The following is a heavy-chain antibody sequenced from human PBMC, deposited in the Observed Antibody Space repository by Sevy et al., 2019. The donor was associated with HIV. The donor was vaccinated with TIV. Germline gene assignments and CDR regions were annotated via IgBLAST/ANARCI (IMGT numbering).Heavy chain of an antibody. CDR1: GFTFSTYA. CDR3: AKDRVSGTYYTGDFDY. V-gene: IGHV3-23*01. CDR2: ITYSGVNT. J-gene: IGHJ4*02. D-gene: IGHD3-10*01. Sequence: GGSLRLSCAASGFTFSTYAMTWVRQAPGKGLEWVSVITYSGVNTYYADSVKGRFTISRDNSKNKLYLQMNSLRAEDTAVYYCAKDRVSGTYYTGDFDYRGQGTLVTVSS.